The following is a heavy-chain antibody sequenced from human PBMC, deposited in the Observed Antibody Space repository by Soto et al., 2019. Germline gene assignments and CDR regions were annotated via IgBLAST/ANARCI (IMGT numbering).Heavy chain of an antibody. CDR3: AKGLLIMVRKVIIPPQYYYGMDV. V-gene: IGHV3-23*01. CDR1: GFPFGDHA. Sequence: PVGSLRLSCAASGFPFGDHAMSWVRQAPGKGLEWVSVISGSAGVTYYEDSVKGRFTISRDNAKNTLYLQMNSLRAEDTAVYYCAKGLLIMVRKVIIPPQYYYGMDVWGQGTTVTISS. CDR2: ISGSAGVT. D-gene: IGHD3-10*01. J-gene: IGHJ6*02.